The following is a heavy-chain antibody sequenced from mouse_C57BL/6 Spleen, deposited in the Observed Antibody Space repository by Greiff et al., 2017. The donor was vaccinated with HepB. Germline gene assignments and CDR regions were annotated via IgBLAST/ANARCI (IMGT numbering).Heavy chain of an antibody. CDR2: IDPSDSYT. J-gene: IGHJ4*01. CDR1: GYTFTSYW. Sequence: QVQLQQPGAELVRPGTSVKLSCKASGYTFTSYWMHWVKQRPGQGLEWIGVIDPSDSYTNYNQKFKGKATLTVDTSSSTAYMQLSSLTSEDSAVYYCARSLLRPRHYAMDYWGQGTSVTVSS. CDR3: ARSLLRPRHYAMDY. V-gene: IGHV1-59*01. D-gene: IGHD1-2*01.